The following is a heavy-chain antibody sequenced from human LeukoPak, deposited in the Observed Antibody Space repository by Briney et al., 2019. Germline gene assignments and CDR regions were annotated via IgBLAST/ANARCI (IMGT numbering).Heavy chain of an antibody. J-gene: IGHJ4*02. CDR1: GFTFITYA. CDR3: AKLSSSWSGLFRDY. CDR2: ISRSGGST. Sequence: GGSLRLSCAASGFTFITYAMSWVRQAPGKGLEWVSTISRSGGSTYYSDSVKGRFTISRDDSKNTLCLQMNSLRADDTAVYYCAKLSSSWSGLFRDYWGQGTLVTVSS. D-gene: IGHD6-13*01. V-gene: IGHV3-23*01.